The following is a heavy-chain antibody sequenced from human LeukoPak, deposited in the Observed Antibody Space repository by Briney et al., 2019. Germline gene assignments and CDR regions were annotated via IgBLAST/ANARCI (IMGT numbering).Heavy chain of an antibody. V-gene: IGHV3-21*01. CDR2: ISSGSNYI. D-gene: IGHD1-26*01. CDR3: ATYSGTYSLDY. Sequence: PGGSLRLSCAASGFTFSTYSMNWVRRAPGKGLERVSAISSGSNYIQYADSVKGRFTISRNNAKNSLYLQMNSLRAEDSAVYYCATYSGTYSLDYWGQGTLVTVSS. J-gene: IGHJ4*02. CDR1: GFTFSTYS.